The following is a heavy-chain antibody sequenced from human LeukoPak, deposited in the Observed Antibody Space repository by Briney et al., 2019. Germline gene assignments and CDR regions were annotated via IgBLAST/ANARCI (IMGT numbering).Heavy chain of an antibody. D-gene: IGHD3-9*01. CDR3: ARRLTYDILTGYYMLPAAFDY. Sequence: SETLSLTCTVSGASISSYYWSWIRQPPGKGLEWIGEINHSGSTNYNPSLKSRVTISVDTSKNQFSLKLSSVTAADTAVYYCARRLTYDILTGYYMLPAAFDYWGQGTLVTVSS. V-gene: IGHV4-34*01. CDR1: GASISSYY. CDR2: INHSGST. J-gene: IGHJ4*02.